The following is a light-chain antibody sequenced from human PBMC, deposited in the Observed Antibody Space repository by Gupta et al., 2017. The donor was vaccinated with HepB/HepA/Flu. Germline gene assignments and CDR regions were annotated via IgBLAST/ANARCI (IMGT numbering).Light chain of an antibody. CDR2: YAS. CDR3: QQRSNWPPALT. V-gene: IGKV3-11*01. J-gene: IGKJ4*01. CDR1: QSVSSY. Sequence: EIVLTQSPATLSLSPGERATLSCRASQSVSSYLAWYQQKPGQAPRLLIYYASNRANGIPARFSGGGAGTDFTLTISSLGPEDFAVYSCQQRSNWPPALTFGGGTKVEIK.